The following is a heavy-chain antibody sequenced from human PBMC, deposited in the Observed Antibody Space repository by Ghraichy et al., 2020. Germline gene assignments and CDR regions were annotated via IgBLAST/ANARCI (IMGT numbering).Heavy chain of an antibody. J-gene: IGHJ4*02. CDR3: ARGGSIVAAGTHIDY. D-gene: IGHD6-13*01. Sequence: ASVKVSCKTSGYTFTDYYMHWVRQAPGQGLEWVGWINANSGGTNYAQKFQGWVTITRDTSVSIAYMELSTFRSDDTAVYYCARGGSIVAAGTHIDYWGQGTLVTASS. CDR2: INANSGGT. CDR1: GYTFTDYY. V-gene: IGHV1-2*04.